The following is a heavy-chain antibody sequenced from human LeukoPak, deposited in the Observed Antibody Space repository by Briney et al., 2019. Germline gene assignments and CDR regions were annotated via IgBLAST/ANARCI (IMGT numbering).Heavy chain of an antibody. D-gene: IGHD6-13*01. V-gene: IGHV3-21*04. CDR3: ARGRRGSSWYYFDY. Sequence: GGSLRLSCAASGFTFSTYSMNWVRQAPGKGLEWVSSINSDSTYIYYADSVKGRFTISRDNARNSLYLQMNSLRAEDTAVYYCARGRRGSSWYYFDYWGQGTLVTVSS. J-gene: IGHJ4*02. CDR1: GFTFSTYS. CDR2: INSDSTYI.